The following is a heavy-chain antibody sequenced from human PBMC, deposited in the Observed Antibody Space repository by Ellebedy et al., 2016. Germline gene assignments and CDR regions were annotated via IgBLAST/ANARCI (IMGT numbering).Heavy chain of an antibody. J-gene: IGHJ4*02. CDR2: ISSAGSP. V-gene: IGHV3-23*01. CDR3: AKCRQSNGCLIDS. Sequence: GESLKISCAASGFTFSGFAMSWVRQAPGKGLEWVSTISSAGSPNYADSARGRFPLSRDSSKDTLYLDMDSLRPDDTAIYYCAKCRQSNGCLIDSWGQGTLVTVSS. D-gene: IGHD6-19*01. CDR1: GFTFSGFA.